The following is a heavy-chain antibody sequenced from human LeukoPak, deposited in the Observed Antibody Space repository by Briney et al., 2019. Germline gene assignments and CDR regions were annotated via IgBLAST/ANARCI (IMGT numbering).Heavy chain of an antibody. CDR3: ARVRYSSSWYAKMGYYMDV. Sequence: PGGSLRLSCAASGFTFSSYAMSWVRQAPGKGLEWVSAISGSGGSTYYADSVKGRFTISRDNSKNTLYLQMNSLRAEDTALYYCARVRYSSSWYAKMGYYMDVWGKGTTVTVSS. D-gene: IGHD6-13*01. CDR1: GFTFSSYA. J-gene: IGHJ6*03. V-gene: IGHV3-23*01. CDR2: ISGSGGST.